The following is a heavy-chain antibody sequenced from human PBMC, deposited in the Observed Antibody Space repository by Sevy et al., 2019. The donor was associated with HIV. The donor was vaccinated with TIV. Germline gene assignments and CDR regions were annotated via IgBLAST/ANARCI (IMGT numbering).Heavy chain of an antibody. CDR3: AREGCTKPHDY. D-gene: IGHD2-8*01. CDR1: GFTFSKYS. J-gene: IGHJ4*02. Sequence: GGSLRLACAASGFTFSKYSMSWVRRPPGKGLEWVSTLSFGCGEIDYADSVKGRFTISIDNSKSSVYLQMNNLRPEDTAVYYCAREGCTKPHDYWVQGTLVTVSS. CDR2: LSFGCGEI. V-gene: IGHV3-23*01.